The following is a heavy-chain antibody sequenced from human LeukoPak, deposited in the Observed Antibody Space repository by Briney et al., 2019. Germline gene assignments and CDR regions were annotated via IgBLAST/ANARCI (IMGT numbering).Heavy chain of an antibody. CDR3: ARGITPRAFDI. CDR1: GGSISSSNW. D-gene: IGHD3-10*01. CDR2: IYYSGST. Sequence: SGTLSLTCAVSGGSISSSNWWSWVRQPPGKGLEWIGYIYYSGSTNYNPSLKSRVTISVDTSKNQFSLKLSSVTAADTAVYYCARGITPRAFDIWGQGTMVTVSS. V-gene: IGHV4-4*02. J-gene: IGHJ3*02.